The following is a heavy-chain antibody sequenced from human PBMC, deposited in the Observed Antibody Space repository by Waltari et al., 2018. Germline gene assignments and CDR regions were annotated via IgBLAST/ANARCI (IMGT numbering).Heavy chain of an antibody. D-gene: IGHD2-2*01. CDR1: GGSIRGGYD. CDR3: ARRYCSSTYCSSDY. CDR2: IYGSSGST. J-gene: IGHJ4*02. Sequence: QVQLQESGPGLVKPSEHLSLTCAVPGGSIRGGYDRSWIRQPPGKGLEWIGYIYGSSGSTNYNPSLKNRVTISKDTSKNQFSLKLSSVTAADTAVYYCARRYCSSTYCSSDYWGQGVLVTVSS. V-gene: IGHV4-38-2*01.